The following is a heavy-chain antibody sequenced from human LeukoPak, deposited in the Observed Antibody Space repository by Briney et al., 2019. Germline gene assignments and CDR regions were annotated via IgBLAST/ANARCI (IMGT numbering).Heavy chain of an antibody. V-gene: IGHV3-20*04. Sequence: GGSLRLSCAASGFTFDDYGMSWVRQAPGKRLEWVSGINWNGDRTGYADSVRGRFTISRDNAKNSLYLQMNSLRAEDTALYYCARKGYYGSGTYLDYWGQGTLVTVSS. D-gene: IGHD3-10*01. CDR1: GFTFDDYG. CDR3: ARKGYYGSGTYLDY. J-gene: IGHJ4*02. CDR2: INWNGDRT.